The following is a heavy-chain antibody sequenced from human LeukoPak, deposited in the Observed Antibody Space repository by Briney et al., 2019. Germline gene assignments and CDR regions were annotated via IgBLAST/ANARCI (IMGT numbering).Heavy chain of an antibody. CDR2: ISGSGGST. CDR3: ARDSCRVVVHAFDI. CDR1: GFTFSSYV. J-gene: IGHJ3*02. V-gene: IGHV3-23*01. D-gene: IGHD2-15*01. Sequence: PGGSLRLSCAASGFTFSSYVMSWVRQAPGKGLEWVSAISGSGGSTYYADSVKGRFTISRDNSKNTLYLQMNSLRAEDTAVYYCARDSCRVVVHAFDIWGQGTMVTVSS.